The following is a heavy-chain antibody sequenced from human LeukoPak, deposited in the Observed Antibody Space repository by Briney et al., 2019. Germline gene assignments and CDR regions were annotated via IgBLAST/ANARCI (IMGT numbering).Heavy chain of an antibody. CDR2: IYYSGST. V-gene: IGHV4-59*08. CDR3: ARGYSSSWHLNWFDP. J-gene: IGHJ5*02. CDR1: GGSISTYY. D-gene: IGHD6-13*01. Sequence: SETLSLTCTVSGGSISTYYWSWIRQPPGKGLEWIGYIYYSGSTNYNPSLKSRITISVDTSKNQFSLKLSSVTAADTAVYYCARGYSSSWHLNWFDPWGQGTLVTVSS.